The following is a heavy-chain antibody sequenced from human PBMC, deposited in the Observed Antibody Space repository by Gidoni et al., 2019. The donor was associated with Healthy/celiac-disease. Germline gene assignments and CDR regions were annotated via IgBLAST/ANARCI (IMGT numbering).Heavy chain of an antibody. Sequence: QVQLVESGGGVVQPGRSLRLSCAASGFTFSSYAMHWVRQAPGKGLEWVAVISYDGSNKYYADSVKGRFTISRDNSKNTLYLQMNSLRAEDTAVYYCARDRFWSGLDYWGQGTLVTVSS. CDR3: ARDRFWSGLDY. CDR2: ISYDGSNK. J-gene: IGHJ4*02. CDR1: GFTFSSYA. D-gene: IGHD3-3*01. V-gene: IGHV3-30*01.